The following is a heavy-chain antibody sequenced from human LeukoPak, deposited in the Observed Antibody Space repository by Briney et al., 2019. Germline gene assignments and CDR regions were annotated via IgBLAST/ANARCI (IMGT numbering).Heavy chain of an antibody. CDR2: LYSDGNT. CDR3: ARGVEPLAANTLAY. J-gene: IGHJ4*02. CDR1: GFTVITND. Sequence: GGSLRLSCAASGFTVITNDTTWVRQAPGKGLEWVSVLYSDGNTKYADSVQGRFTISRDNSKNTLYLEMNSLSPDDTAVYYCARGVEPLAANTLAYWGQGTLVTASS. V-gene: IGHV3-53*01. D-gene: IGHD1-14*01.